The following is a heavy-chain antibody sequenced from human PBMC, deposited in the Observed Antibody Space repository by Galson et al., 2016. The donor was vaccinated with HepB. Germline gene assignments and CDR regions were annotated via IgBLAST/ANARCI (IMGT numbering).Heavy chain of an antibody. D-gene: IGHD3-3*01. Sequence: ETLSLTCNVSGGSITNRSYFWAWIRQPPGKGLEWIATIYYSGKTYYSPSLQSRVTISVDTSKNQFSLILTSVSAADTAVYYCANLQVGSITKGFEIWGQGTMVTVSS. J-gene: IGHJ3*02. CDR1: GGSITNRSYF. CDR3: ANLQVGSITKGFEI. V-gene: IGHV4-39*01. CDR2: IYYSGKT.